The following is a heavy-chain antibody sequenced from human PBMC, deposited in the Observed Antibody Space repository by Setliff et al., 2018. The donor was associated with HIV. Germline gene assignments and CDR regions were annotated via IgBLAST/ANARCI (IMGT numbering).Heavy chain of an antibody. D-gene: IGHD3-9*01. CDR3: GREYYGILTGYYLDH. V-gene: IGHV3-30*04. Sequence: QSGGSLRLSCAASGFTFSSYSMYWVRQAPGKGLEWVAFISYDGTSQYYADSVKGRFTISRDNSKNTLFLQMSSLRVEDTAVYYCGREYYGILTGYYLDHWGQGTLVTVSS. J-gene: IGHJ4*02. CDR2: ISYDGTSQ. CDR1: GFTFSSYS.